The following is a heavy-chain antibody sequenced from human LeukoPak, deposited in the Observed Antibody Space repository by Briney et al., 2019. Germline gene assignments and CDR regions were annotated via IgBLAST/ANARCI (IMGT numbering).Heavy chain of an antibody. V-gene: IGHV4-39*02. CDR2: IFYSGNT. CDR1: GGSISSTSYY. Sequence: PSETLSLTCTVSGGSISSTSYYWGWIRQPPGKGLKWIGSIFYSGNTYYNPSLKSRVTISVDTSKKQFSLNLSSATAADTAVYYCAREAATGKRMDVWGKGTTVTVSS. CDR3: AREAATGKRMDV. J-gene: IGHJ6*04. D-gene: IGHD6-13*01.